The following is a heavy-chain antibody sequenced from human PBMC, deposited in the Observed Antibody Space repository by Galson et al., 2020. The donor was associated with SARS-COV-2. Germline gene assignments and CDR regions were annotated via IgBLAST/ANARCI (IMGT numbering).Heavy chain of an antibody. Sequence: ASVKVSCKASGYTFTSYYMHWVRQAPGQGLEWMGIINPSGGSTSYAQKFQGRVTMTRDTSTSTVYMELSSLRSEDTAVYYCARDSSYNWNYGRSEFDYWGQGTLVTVSS. J-gene: IGHJ4*02. V-gene: IGHV1-46*01. CDR2: INPSGGST. CDR3: ARDSSYNWNYGRSEFDY. D-gene: IGHD1-7*01. CDR1: GYTFTSYY.